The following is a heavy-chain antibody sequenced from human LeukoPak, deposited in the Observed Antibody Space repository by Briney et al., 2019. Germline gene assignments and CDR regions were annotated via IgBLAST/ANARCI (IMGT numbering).Heavy chain of an antibody. Sequence: ASVKVSCKASGYTFTSYYMHWVRQAPGQGLEWMGIINPSGGSTSYAQKFQGRVTMTRDTSTSTVYMELSSLRSEDTAVYYCARDYSRQYSSSWLGAFDIWGQGTMVTVSS. D-gene: IGHD6-13*01. V-gene: IGHV1-46*01. CDR3: ARDYSRQYSSSWLGAFDI. CDR2: INPSGGST. J-gene: IGHJ3*02. CDR1: GYTFTSYY.